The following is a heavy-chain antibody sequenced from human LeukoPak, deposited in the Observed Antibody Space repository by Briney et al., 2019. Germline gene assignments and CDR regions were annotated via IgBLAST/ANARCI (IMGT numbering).Heavy chain of an antibody. CDR2: IWYDGSNK. V-gene: IGHV3-33*01. CDR3: ARQSGSSFDY. CDR1: GFTFSTHG. J-gene: IGHJ4*02. D-gene: IGHD1-26*01. Sequence: GGSLRLSCAASGFTFSTHGMHWVRLAPGKGLEWVTIIWYDGSNKYYADSVKGRFTISRDNSKNTLYLQMNSLRAEDTAVYYCARQSGSSFDYWGQGTLVTVSS.